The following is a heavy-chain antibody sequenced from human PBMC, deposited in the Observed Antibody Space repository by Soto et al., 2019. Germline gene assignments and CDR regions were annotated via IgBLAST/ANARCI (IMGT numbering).Heavy chain of an antibody. Sequence: SETLSLTCTVSGGSISSGGYYWSWIRQHPGKGLEWIGYIYYSGSTYYNPSLKSRVTISVDTSKNQFSLKLSSVTAADTAVYYCARVRVMAGYKRMSPYFDYWGQGPLVTVPS. CDR2: IYYSGST. D-gene: IGHD6-19*01. CDR3: ARVRVMAGYKRMSPYFDY. V-gene: IGHV4-31*03. J-gene: IGHJ4*02. CDR1: GGSISSGGYY.